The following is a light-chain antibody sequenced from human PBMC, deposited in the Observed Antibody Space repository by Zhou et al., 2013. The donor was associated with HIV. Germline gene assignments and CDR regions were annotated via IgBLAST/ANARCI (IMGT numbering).Light chain of an antibody. J-gene: IGKJ2*04. V-gene: IGKV3D-20*02. CDR2: GAS. CDR1: QSVSSNY. Sequence: EIVLTQSPGTLSLSPGERATLSCRASQSVSSNYLAWYQQKPGQAPRLLIDGASSRATGIPDRFSGSGSGTDFTLTISSLEPEDFAVYYCQQRNNWPMCSFGQGTKLEIK. CDR3: QQRNNWPMCS.